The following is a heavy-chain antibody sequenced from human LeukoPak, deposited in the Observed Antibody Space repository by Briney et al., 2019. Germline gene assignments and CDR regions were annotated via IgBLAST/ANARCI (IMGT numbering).Heavy chain of an antibody. CDR3: ARARYFDPGSIVDP. J-gene: IGHJ5*02. CDR1: GGSVSSGSYY. Sequence: SETLSLTCTVSGGSVSSGSYYWSWMRQPPGKGLEWIGYIYYSGSTNYNPSLKSRVTISVGTSKNRLSLKLSSVTAADTAVYYCARARYFDPGSIVDPWGQGTLVTVSS. CDR2: IYYSGST. D-gene: IGHD3-9*01. V-gene: IGHV4-61*01.